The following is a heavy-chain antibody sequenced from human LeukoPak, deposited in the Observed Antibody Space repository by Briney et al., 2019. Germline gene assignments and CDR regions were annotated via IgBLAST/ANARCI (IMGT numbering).Heavy chain of an antibody. Sequence: GGSLRLSCAASGFTFSSYGMHWVRQAPGKGLEWVAFIRYDGSNKYYADSVKGRFTISRDNSKNTLYLQMNSLRAEDTAVYYCARGIEYSSSWYWYGYWGQGTLVTVSS. CDR1: GFTFSSYG. CDR2: IRYDGSNK. V-gene: IGHV3-30*02. D-gene: IGHD6-13*01. CDR3: ARGIEYSSSWYWYGY. J-gene: IGHJ4*02.